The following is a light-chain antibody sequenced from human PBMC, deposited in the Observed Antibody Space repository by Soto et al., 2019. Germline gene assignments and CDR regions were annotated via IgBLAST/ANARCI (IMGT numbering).Light chain of an antibody. V-gene: IGLV2-14*03. Sequence: QSALTQPASVSGSPGQSITISCTGTSSDVGGNNYVSWYQHHPGKAPKLSIYDVTNRPSGVSNRFSGSKSGNTASLTISGLQAEDEGDYHCSSYTSSTTPWVFGGGTKLTVL. CDR3: SSYTSSTTPWV. CDR1: SSDVGGNNY. CDR2: DVT. J-gene: IGLJ3*02.